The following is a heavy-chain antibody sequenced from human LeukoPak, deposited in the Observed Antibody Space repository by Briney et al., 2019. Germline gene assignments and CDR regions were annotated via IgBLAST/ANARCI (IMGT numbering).Heavy chain of an antibody. Sequence: GGSLRLSCAASGFTFSSYAMSWVRQAPGKGLEWVSAISGSGGSTYYADSVKGRFTISRDNSKNTLYLQMNSLRAEDTAVYYCARDLVGVVVPAAIGWFDPWGQGTLVTVSS. CDR1: GFTFSSYA. V-gene: IGHV3-23*01. CDR3: ARDLVGVVVPAAIGWFDP. CDR2: ISGSGGST. J-gene: IGHJ5*02. D-gene: IGHD2-2*02.